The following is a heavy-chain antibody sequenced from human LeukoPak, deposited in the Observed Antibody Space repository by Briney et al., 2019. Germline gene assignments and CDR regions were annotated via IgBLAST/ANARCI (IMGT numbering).Heavy chain of an antibody. CDR1: GFTFDDYG. J-gene: IGHJ6*03. CDR2: LNWNGAST. D-gene: IGHD5-18*01. CDR3: AKDLRRYSYGRGYMDV. V-gene: IGHV3-20*04. Sequence: PGGSLRLSCAASGFTFDDYGLSWVRQVPGKGLEWVSGLNWNGASTGYADSVKGRFTISRDNSKNSLYLQMNSLRTEDTALYYCAKDLRRYSYGRGYMDVWGKGTTVTVSS.